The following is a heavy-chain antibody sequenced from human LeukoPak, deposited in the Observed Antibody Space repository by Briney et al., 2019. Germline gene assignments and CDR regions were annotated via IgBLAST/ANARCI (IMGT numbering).Heavy chain of an antibody. V-gene: IGHV1-69*13. CDR1: GGTLSSFT. J-gene: IGHJ4*02. Sequence: SVKVSCKASGGTLSSFTISWVRQAPGQGLEWMGGINPIFGTANYAQKFQGRVTITADESTRTAYMELSSLRSEDTAVYYCASRGYGSGSYYGSDYWGQGTLVTVSS. D-gene: IGHD3-10*01. CDR3: ASRGYGSGSYYGSDY. CDR2: INPIFGTA.